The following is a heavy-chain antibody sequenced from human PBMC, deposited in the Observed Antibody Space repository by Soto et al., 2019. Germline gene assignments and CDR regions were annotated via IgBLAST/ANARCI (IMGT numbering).Heavy chain of an antibody. Sequence: QLQLQESGPGLVKPSETLSLTCTVSGGSISSSSYYWGWIRQPPGKGLEWIGSIYYSGSTYYNPSLKSRVTISVDTSKNQFSLKLSSVTAADTAVYYCARRRDYDFWSGSSSWWFDPWGQGTLVTVSS. V-gene: IGHV4-39*01. CDR3: ARRRDYDFWSGSSSWWFDP. CDR2: IYYSGST. J-gene: IGHJ5*02. CDR1: GGSISSSSYY. D-gene: IGHD3-3*01.